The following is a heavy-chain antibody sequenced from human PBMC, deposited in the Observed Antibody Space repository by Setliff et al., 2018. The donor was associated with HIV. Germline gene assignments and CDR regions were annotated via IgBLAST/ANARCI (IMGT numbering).Heavy chain of an antibody. CDR2: IFSSGSGSTI. J-gene: IGHJ6*03. CDR3: VRVAYEYIYGYNNYYYMNV. D-gene: IGHD5-18*01. CDR1: GFTFSDYY. V-gene: IGHV3-11*01. Sequence: GGSLRLSCAASGFTFSDYYMSWIRQAPGKGLEWVSYIFSSGSGSTIYYADSVKGRFTISRDNARNSLSLQMNSLGADDTAVYYCVRVAYEYIYGYNNYYYMNVWGKGTTVTVSS.